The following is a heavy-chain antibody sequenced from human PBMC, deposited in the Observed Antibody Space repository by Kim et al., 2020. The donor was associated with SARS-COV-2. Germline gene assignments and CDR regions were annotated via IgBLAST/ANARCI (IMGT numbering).Heavy chain of an antibody. V-gene: IGHV3-30*18. CDR3: AKRPWYYHSSCPFDY. D-gene: IGHD3-22*01. CDR2: ISYDGSNK. Sequence: GGSLRLSCAASGFTFSSYGMHWVRQAPGKGLEWVAVISYDGSNKYYADSVKGRYTISRDNSKNTLYLQMNSLRAEDTAVYYCAKRPWYYHSSCPFDYWGRGTLAAVCS. J-gene: IGHJ4*02. CDR1: GFTFSSYG.